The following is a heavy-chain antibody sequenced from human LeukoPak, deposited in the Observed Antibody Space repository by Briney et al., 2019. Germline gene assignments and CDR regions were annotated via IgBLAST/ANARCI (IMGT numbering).Heavy chain of an antibody. CDR2: ISDSGGDK. V-gene: IGHV3-30*02. CDR3: ARDGGSESYAFDY. CDR1: GLSFSRYG. D-gene: IGHD3-10*01. J-gene: IGHJ4*02. Sequence: GGSLRLSCAASGLSFSRYGFHWVRQAPGKGLEGVAFISDSGGDKWYADSVKGRITISRDKSKNTVNLQMISLRVEDTALYYCARDGGSESYAFDYWGQGTQVTVSS.